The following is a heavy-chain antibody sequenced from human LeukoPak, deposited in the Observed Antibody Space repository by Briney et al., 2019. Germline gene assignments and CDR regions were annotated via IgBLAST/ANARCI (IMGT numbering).Heavy chain of an antibody. CDR2: IFYTGST. V-gene: IGHV4-39*07. CDR1: GGSISSNEYF. D-gene: IGHD6-19*01. J-gene: IGHJ5*02. Sequence: PSETLSLTCTVSGGSISSNEYFWGWIRQPPGKELEWIANIFYTGSTYYNPSLKSRVTISVDTSKNQFSLKLSSVTAADTAVYYCARLIRYGIAVAPWGQGTLVTVSS. CDR3: ARLIRYGIAVAP.